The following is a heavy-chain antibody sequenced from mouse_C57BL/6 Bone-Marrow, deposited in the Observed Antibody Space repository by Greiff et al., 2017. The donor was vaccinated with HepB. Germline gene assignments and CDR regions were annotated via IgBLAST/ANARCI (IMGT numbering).Heavy chain of an antibody. J-gene: IGHJ1*03. V-gene: IGHV5-16*01. D-gene: IGHD1-2*01. CDR1: GFTFSDYY. CDR3: ARDQGTTADWYFDV. Sequence: DVQLVESEGGLVQPGSSMKLSCTASGFTFSDYYMAWVRQVPEKGLEWVANINYDGSSTYYLDSLKSRFIITRDNAENILYLQMSSLKSEDTATYYCARDQGTTADWYFDVWGTGTTVTVSS. CDR2: INYDGSST.